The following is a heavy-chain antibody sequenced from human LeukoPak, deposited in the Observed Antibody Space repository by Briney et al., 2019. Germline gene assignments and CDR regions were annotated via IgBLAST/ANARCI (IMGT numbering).Heavy chain of an antibody. CDR2: IYYSGST. CDR3: ARGNYDYVWGEIDY. Sequence: PSETLSLTCTVSGVSISSTSYYWGWIRQPPGKGLEWIASIYYSGSTYYNPSLKSRVTISVDTSKNQFSPKLSSVTAADTAVYYCARGNYDYVWGEIDYWGQGTLVTVSS. V-gene: IGHV4-39*01. D-gene: IGHD3-16*01. CDR1: GVSISSTSYY. J-gene: IGHJ4*02.